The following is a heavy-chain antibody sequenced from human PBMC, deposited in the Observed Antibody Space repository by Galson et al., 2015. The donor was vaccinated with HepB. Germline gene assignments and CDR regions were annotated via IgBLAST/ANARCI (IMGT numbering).Heavy chain of an antibody. CDR3: AKDFGSYYYYGMDV. CDR1: GFTFDDYT. CDR2: ISWDGGST. Sequence: SLRLSCAASGFTFDDYTMHWVRQAPGKGLEWVSLISWDGGSTYYADSVKGRFTISRDNSKNSLYLQMNSLRAEDTAVYYCAKDFGSYYYYGMDVWGQGTTVTVSS. V-gene: IGHV3-43*01. J-gene: IGHJ6*02. D-gene: IGHD3-10*01.